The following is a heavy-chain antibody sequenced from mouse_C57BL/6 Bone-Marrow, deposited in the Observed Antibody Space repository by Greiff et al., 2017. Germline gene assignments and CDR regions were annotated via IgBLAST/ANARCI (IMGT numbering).Heavy chain of an antibody. J-gene: IGHJ2*01. CDR3: ARGVGLDY. CDR2: IDPYNGVT. V-gene: IGHV1-31*01. D-gene: IGHD4-1*01. Sequence: VQLQQSGPELVKPGASVKISCKASGYSFTGYYMHWVKQSHGHILDWIGSIDPYNGVTSYNQKFKGKAPLTVDKSSSTAYMQLSSLTSEDSAVXDCARGVGLDYWGKGTTLTVSS. CDR1: GYSFTGYY.